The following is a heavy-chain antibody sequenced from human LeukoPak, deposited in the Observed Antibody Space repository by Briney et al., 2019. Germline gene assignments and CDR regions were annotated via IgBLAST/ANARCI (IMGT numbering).Heavy chain of an antibody. Sequence: VKVSCKASGYIFTSYGISWVRQAPGQGLEWMGIINSIGGTTDYAQKFQGRVTMTRDTSTSTVYMELSSLTSDDTAVYYCARQQGLQNLNFDYWGQGTLVTVSS. J-gene: IGHJ4*02. D-gene: IGHD4-11*01. CDR3: ARQQGLQNLNFDY. V-gene: IGHV1-46*01. CDR2: INSIGGTT. CDR1: GYIFTSYG.